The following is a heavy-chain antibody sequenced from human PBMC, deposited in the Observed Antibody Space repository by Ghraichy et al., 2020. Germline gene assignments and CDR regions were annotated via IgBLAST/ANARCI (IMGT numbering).Heavy chain of an antibody. V-gene: IGHV3-53*01. CDR2: IYSSGST. J-gene: IGHJ4*02. Sequence: GESLNISCAASGFTVSSYYMSWVRQAPGKGLEWVSIIYSSGSTYYADSVKGRFTISRDNSKNTLYLQMNSLRAEDTAVYYCARGYSGYDCPFDYWGQGTLVTVSS. CDR3: ARGYSGYDCPFDY. CDR1: GFTVSSYY. D-gene: IGHD5-12*01.